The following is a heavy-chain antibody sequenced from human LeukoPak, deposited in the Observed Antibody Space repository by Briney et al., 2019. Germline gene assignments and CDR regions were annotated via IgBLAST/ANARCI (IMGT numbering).Heavy chain of an antibody. CDR1: GYTFTSYG. CDR3: ARDQYLGFPPERNSGDVGY. V-gene: IGHV1-18*01. D-gene: IGHD5-12*01. J-gene: IGHJ4*02. Sequence: RGASVKVSCKASGYTFTSYGISWVRQAPGQGLEWMGWISAYNGNTNYAQKLQGRVTMTTDTSTSTAYMELRSLRSDDTAVYYCARDQYLGFPPERNSGDVGYWGQGTLVTVSS. CDR2: ISAYNGNT.